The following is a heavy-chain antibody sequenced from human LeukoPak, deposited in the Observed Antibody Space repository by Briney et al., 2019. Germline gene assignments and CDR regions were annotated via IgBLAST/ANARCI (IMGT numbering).Heavy chain of an antibody. J-gene: IGHJ4*02. Sequence: SETLSLTCAVYGGSFSGYYWSWIRQPPGKGLEWIGEINHSGSTNYNPSLKSRVTISVDTSKNQFSLKLSSVTAADTAVYYCARRVLTMVRGSDYFGYWGQGTLVTVSS. CDR2: INHSGST. V-gene: IGHV4-34*01. CDR3: ARRVLTMVRGSDYFGY. CDR1: GGSFSGYY. D-gene: IGHD3-10*01.